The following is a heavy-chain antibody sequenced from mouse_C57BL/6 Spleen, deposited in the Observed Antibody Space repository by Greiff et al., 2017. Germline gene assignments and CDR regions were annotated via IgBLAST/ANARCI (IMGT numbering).Heavy chain of an antibody. Sequence: QVQLQQPGAELVMPGASVKLSCKASGYTFTSYWMHWVKQRPGQGLEWIGEIDPSDSYTNYNQKFKGKSTLTVDKSSSTAYMQLSSLTSEDSAVHYCARGGYVWYVDVWGTGTTVTVSS. CDR3: ARGGYVWYVDV. CDR1: GYTFTSYW. V-gene: IGHV1-69*01. D-gene: IGHD2-2*01. J-gene: IGHJ1*03. CDR2: IDPSDSYT.